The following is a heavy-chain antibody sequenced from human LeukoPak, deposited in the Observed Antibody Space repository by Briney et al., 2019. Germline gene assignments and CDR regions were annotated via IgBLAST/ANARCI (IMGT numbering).Heavy chain of an antibody. D-gene: IGHD3-10*01. CDR3: ARGGYYGSGNDFRFDP. CDR1: GYSISSGYY. V-gene: IGHV4-38-2*02. Sequence: SETLSLTCTVSGYSISSGYYWGWIRQPPGKGLESIGSIYHSGSTYYNPSLKSRVTISVDTSKNQFSLKLSSVTAADTAVYYCARGGYYGSGNDFRFDPWGQGTLVTVSS. J-gene: IGHJ5*02. CDR2: IYHSGST.